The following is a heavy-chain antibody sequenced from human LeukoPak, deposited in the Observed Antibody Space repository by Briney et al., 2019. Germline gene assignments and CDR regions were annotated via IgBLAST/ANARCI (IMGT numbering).Heavy chain of an antibody. V-gene: IGHV3-21*01. CDR1: GFTFRSYS. D-gene: IGHD4/OR15-4a*01. J-gene: IGHJ4*02. CDR3: ARVHGAYPFDY. Sequence: PGGSLRLSCAASGFTFRSYSMNWVRQAPGKGLEWVSSISFSGGYIYYADSLKGRLTISRDNAKNSLYLQMNSLRAEDTAVYYCARVHGAYPFDYWGQGTLVTVSS. CDR2: ISFSGGYI.